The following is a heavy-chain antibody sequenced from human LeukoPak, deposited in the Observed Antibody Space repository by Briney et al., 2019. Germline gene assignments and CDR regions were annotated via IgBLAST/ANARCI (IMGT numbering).Heavy chain of an antibody. J-gene: IGHJ3*02. CDR3: ARITKYYYDSSGPKGAFDI. CDR2: ISPNSGGT. CDR1: GYTFTGYY. V-gene: IGHV1-2*02. D-gene: IGHD3-22*01. Sequence: ASVKVSCKASGYTFTGYYMHWVRQTPEQGLEWMGWISPNSGGTNYAQKFQGRVTMTRDTSISTAHMELSRLRSDDTAVYYCARITKYYYDSSGPKGAFDIWGQGTMVTVSS.